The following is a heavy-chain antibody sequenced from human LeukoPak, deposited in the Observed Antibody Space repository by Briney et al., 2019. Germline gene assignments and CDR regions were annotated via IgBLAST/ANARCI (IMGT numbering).Heavy chain of an antibody. V-gene: IGHV4-34*01. J-gene: IGHJ4*02. Sequence: SETLSLTCAVYGGSSSGYYWSWIRQPPGKGLEWIGEINHSGSTNYNPSLKSRVTISVDTSKNQFSLKLSSVTAADTAVYYCARRRYCSSTSCYLFDYWGQGTLVTVSS. CDR1: GGSSSGYY. CDR3: ARRRYCSSTSCYLFDY. D-gene: IGHD2-2*01. CDR2: INHSGST.